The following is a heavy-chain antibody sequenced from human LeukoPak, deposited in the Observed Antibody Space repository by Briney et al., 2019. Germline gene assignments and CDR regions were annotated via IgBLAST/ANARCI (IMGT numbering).Heavy chain of an antibody. CDR2: INTDGRIT. J-gene: IGHJ4*02. CDR1: GFSFRNYA. CDR3: TRDGGIFCDFDY. Sequence: AGGSLRLSCVASGFSFRNYAIHWVRQAPGKGLEYVSVINTDGRITYYADSVKGRFTISRDNSKNTVYLQMGSLRGEDMAVYYCTRDGGIFCDFDYWGQGALVTVSS. V-gene: IGHV3-64*02.